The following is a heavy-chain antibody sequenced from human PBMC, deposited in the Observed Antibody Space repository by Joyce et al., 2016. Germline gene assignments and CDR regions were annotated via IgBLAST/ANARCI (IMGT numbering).Heavy chain of an antibody. CDR1: GYIFTTYG. V-gene: IGHV1-18*01. Sequence: QVQLVQSGSEVKKPGASVEVSCKASGYIFTTYGISWVRQAPGQGFEWMGWISANQGNTKYAQKFQGRVTMTIDTSTSTAYMELESLRSDDTAVYYCARDIHYYNSSGYYWGAFDIWGQGTMVSVSS. CDR2: ISANQGNT. D-gene: IGHD3-22*01. J-gene: IGHJ3*02. CDR3: ARDIHYYNSSGYYWGAFDI.